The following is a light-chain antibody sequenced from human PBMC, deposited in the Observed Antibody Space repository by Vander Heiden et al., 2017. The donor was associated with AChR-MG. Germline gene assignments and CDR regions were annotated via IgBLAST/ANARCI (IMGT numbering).Light chain of an antibody. CDR3: AAWDDSLNGVV. Sequence: QSVVTQSPSASGTPGQRVTISCSGSRANLGSNTVNGYQQLPGTAPNLLIYTNNQRPSGVPDRFSASKSGTSAALAISGLQLEDEADYYCAAWDDSLNGVVFGGGTKLTVL. CDR2: TNN. CDR1: RANLGSNT. V-gene: IGLV1-44*01. J-gene: IGLJ2*01.